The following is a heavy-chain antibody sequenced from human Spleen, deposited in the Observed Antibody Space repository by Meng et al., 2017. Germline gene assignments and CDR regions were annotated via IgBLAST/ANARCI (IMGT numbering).Heavy chain of an antibody. J-gene: IGHJ4*02. D-gene: IGHD5-24*01. CDR1: GDSFSSGDFC. CDR3: AREMATIRDY. CDR2: INHSGTT. Sequence: QLQLQESGPGLVKPSQTLSLTCTVSGDSFSSGDFCWSWIRQPPGKGLEWIGEINHSGTTNYNPSLKSRVTISTDTSKNQFSLNLSSVTAADTAVYYCAREMATIRDYWGQGALVTVSS. V-gene: IGHV4-30-2*01.